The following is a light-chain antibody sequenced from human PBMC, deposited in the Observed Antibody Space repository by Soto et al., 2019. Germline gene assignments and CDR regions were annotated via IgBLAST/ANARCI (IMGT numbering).Light chain of an antibody. CDR1: QSISSY. V-gene: IGKV1-39*01. CDR3: QQSYSTPSS. Sequence: DIQMTQSPSSLSASVGDRVTITCRASQSISSYLNWYQQKPGKAPKLLIYAASSLHSGVPSRFSGSGSGTDSTITISRLQPEDFATYYCQQSYSTPSSFGQGTRLEIK. CDR2: AAS. J-gene: IGKJ5*01.